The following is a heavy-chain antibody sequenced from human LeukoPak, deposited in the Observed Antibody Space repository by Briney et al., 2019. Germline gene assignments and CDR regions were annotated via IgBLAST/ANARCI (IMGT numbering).Heavy chain of an antibody. CDR1: GGSMSSYY. D-gene: IGHD6-19*01. CDR3: ARVSSGWPDY. V-gene: IGHV4-59*01. Sequence: SETLSLTCTVSGGSMSSYYWSWIRQPPGRGLEWIAYISYSGSTNYNPSLKSRVTISVDTSKNQFSLRLSSSTAADTAVYYCARVSSGWPDYWGQGTLVTVSS. CDR2: ISYSGST. J-gene: IGHJ4*02.